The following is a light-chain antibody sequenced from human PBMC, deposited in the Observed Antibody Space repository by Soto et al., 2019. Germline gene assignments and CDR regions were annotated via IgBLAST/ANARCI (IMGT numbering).Light chain of an antibody. Sequence: IVLTPSPATLSLSPRERATVSCRSSQSVRSYLALYQVNPGQAPRLLIYDAYNRATGITARFSGSGSGTDFTPTISSLEPEDFAVYYCQPRNNWPLTVGPGTRLENK. J-gene: IGKJ5*01. V-gene: IGKV3-11*01. CDR1: QSVRSY. CDR2: DAY. CDR3: QPRNNWPLT.